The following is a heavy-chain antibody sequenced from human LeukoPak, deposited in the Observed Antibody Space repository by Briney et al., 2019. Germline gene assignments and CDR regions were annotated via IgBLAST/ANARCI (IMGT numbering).Heavy chain of an antibody. V-gene: IGHV1-2*02. J-gene: IGHJ4*02. CDR1: GYTFMNYA. Sequence: ASVKVSCKTSGYTFMNYAMNWVRQAPGQGLEWMGWINPNSGGTNYAQKFQGRVTMTRDTSISTAYMELSRLRSDDTAVYYCAREGEYSSSPFFGYWGQGTLVTVSS. CDR2: INPNSGGT. D-gene: IGHD6-6*01. CDR3: AREGEYSSSPFFGY.